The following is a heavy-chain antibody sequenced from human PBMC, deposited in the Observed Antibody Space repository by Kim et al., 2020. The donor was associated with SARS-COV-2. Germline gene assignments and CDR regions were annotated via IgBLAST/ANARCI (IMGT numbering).Heavy chain of an antibody. J-gene: IGHJ4*02. CDR3: ARDKNYGFGELFPTAPDY. V-gene: IGHV3-33*01. CDR2: IWYDGSNK. CDR1: GFTFSSYG. Sequence: GGSLRLSCAASGFTFSSYGMHWVCQAPGKGLEWVAVIWYDGSNKYYADSVKGRFTISRDNSKNTLYLQMNSLRAEDTAVYYCARDKNYGFGELFPTAPDYWGQGTLVTVSS. D-gene: IGHD3-10*01.